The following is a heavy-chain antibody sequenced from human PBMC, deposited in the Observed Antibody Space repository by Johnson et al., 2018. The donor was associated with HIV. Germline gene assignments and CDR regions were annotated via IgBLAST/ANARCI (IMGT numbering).Heavy chain of an antibody. CDR3: ARSRRWTGTVTRPLEAFDI. Sequence: QVQLLESGGGVVQPGRSLRLSCAASGFTFSRFDMHWVRQAPGKGLEWVAVISYDGNKKYYVDSVKGRFTISRDNAKNSLYLQMNSRRAEDTAVYYCARSRRWTGTVTRPLEAFDIWGQGTMVTVSS. J-gene: IGHJ3*02. CDR1: GFTFSRFD. V-gene: IGHV3-30*03. D-gene: IGHD4-11*01. CDR2: ISYDGNKK.